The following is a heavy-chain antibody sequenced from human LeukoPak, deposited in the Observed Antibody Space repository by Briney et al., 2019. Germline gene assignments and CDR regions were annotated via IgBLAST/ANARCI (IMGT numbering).Heavy chain of an antibody. CDR3: ARGRVEYYDSSGYYNYYYYYYGMDV. V-gene: IGHV4-31*03. J-gene: IGHJ6*02. Sequence: NASETLSLTCTVSGGSISSGGYYWRWIRQHPGKGLEWIGYIYYSGSTYYNPSLKSRVTISVDTSKNQFSLKLSSVTAADTAVYYCARGRVEYYDSSGYYNYYYYYYGMDVWGQGTTVTVSS. D-gene: IGHD3-22*01. CDR2: IYYSGST. CDR1: GGSISSGGYY.